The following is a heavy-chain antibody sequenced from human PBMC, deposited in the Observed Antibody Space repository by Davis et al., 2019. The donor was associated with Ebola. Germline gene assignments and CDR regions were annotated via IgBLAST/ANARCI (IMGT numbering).Heavy chain of an antibody. V-gene: IGHV4-31*03. Sequence: SETLSLTCTVSGDSISSGGYCRTWIRQLPGKGLEWIGYVYHTGETSYNPSLESRLTISADTSKNQFFLNLRSVTAADTAVYFCARDTILGVGIDAWGQGSLVTVSS. D-gene: IGHD2-21*01. J-gene: IGHJ4*02. CDR2: VYHTGET. CDR1: GDSISSGGYC. CDR3: ARDTILGVGIDA.